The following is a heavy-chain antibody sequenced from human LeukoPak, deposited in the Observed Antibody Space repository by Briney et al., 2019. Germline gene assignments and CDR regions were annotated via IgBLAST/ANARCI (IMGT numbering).Heavy chain of an antibody. CDR1: GFTFISYA. Sequence: GGSLSLSCAASGFTFISYAMSWVRQAPGRGLECVSAISGSGSNAHYADSVMGRFTVSRDISRNTLYLQMNSLRVDDTAIYCCAKLVRGVIVPYYDYWGQGTLITVSS. CDR2: ISGSGSNA. V-gene: IGHV3-23*01. CDR3: AKLVRGVIVPYYDY. J-gene: IGHJ4*02. D-gene: IGHD3-10*01.